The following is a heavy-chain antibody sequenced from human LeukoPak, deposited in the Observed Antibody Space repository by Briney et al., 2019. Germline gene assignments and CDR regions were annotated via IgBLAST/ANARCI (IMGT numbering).Heavy chain of an antibody. V-gene: IGHV1-69*05. CDR3: ASLGVAMIRGVRSYYFDY. CDR2: IIPIFGTA. J-gene: IGHJ4*01. D-gene: IGHD3-10*01. Sequence: ASVKVSCKASGGTFSNYAITWVRQAPGQGLEWMGGIIPIFGTANYAQKFQGRVTITTDESTSTAYVELSSLRSEDTAVYYCASLGVAMIRGVRSYYFDYWGHGTLVSVSS. CDR1: GGTFSNYA.